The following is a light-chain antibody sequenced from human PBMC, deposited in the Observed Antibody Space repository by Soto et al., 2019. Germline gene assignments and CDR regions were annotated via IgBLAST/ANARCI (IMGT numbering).Light chain of an antibody. V-gene: IGKV3-15*01. CDR1: QSVSSSY. J-gene: IGKJ5*01. Sequence: EIALTQSPGTLSLSPGERATLSCRTSQSVSSSYLAWYQQKPGQAPRLLIYGASTRATGIPARFSGSGSGTEFTLTISSLQSEDFAVYYCQQYNNWPLTFGQGTRLEIK. CDR2: GAS. CDR3: QQYNNWPLT.